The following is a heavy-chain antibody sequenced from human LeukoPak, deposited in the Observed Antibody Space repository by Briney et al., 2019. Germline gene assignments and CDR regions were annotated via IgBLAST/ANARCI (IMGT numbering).Heavy chain of an antibody. J-gene: IGHJ4*02. V-gene: IGHV1-18*04. CDR3: TRDHCSGDNCPSFDY. CDR1: GYTFTSFG. CDR2: IGAYNGDT. Sequence: GASVKVSCKPSGYTFTSFGIGWVRQAPGQGLEWMGWIGAYNGDTNYAQKFQGRVTMTTDTSTSTAYMDLRSLRSDDTAVYYCTRDHCSGDNCPSFDYWGQGTLVTVSS. D-gene: IGHD2-15*01.